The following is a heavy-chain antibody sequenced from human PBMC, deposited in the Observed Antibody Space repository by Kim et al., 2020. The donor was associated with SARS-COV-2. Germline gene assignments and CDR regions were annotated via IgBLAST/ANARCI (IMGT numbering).Heavy chain of an antibody. CDR2: I. Sequence: IYSASTVSSRSTITRNNDKNPLYLQMNSLRAADTAVYYCARGPNYSPFDYWGQGTLVTVSS. CDR3: ARGPNYSPFDY. V-gene: IGHV3-21*01. J-gene: IGHJ4*02. D-gene: IGHD4-4*01.